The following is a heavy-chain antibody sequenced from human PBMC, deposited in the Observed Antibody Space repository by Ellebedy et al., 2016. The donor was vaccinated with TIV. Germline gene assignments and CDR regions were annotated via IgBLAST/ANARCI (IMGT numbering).Heavy chain of an antibody. V-gene: IGHV3-23*01. D-gene: IGHD5-18*01. CDR3: AKDRTPGDGYWVFDF. CDR1: GFTFSSYA. J-gene: IGHJ4*02. CDR2: ISHTGSRT. Sequence: GESLKISCAASGFTFSSYAMSWVRQAPGKGLEWVSTISHTGSRTYYADSVKGRFTISRDNSKSTLDLQMSSLRAEDTAVYYCAKDRTPGDGYWVFDFWGQGTLVTVST.